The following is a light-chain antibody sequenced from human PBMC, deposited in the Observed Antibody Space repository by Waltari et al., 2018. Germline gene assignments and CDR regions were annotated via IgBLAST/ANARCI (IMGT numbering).Light chain of an antibody. CDR2: WAS. J-gene: IGKJ2*01. Sequence: DIVLTQSPDSLAVSLGESATITCKSSQSILSSSNNRNYLGWYPQKPGQPPKLLISWASTRESGVPDRFSGSGSGTDFTLTISSLQTEDVAVYYCQQCYTYPYTFGQGTNLEIK. V-gene: IGKV4-1*01. CDR3: QQCYTYPYT. CDR1: QSILSSSNNRNY.